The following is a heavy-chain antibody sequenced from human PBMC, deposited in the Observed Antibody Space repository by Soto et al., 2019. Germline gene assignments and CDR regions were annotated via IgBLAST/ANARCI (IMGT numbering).Heavy chain of an antibody. CDR2: IYYSGST. CDR3: ARDRRRSGPLDY. D-gene: IGHD3-10*01. CDR1: GGSISSGDYY. V-gene: IGHV4-30-4*01. Sequence: SETLSLTCTVPGGSISSGDYYWSWIRQPPGKGLEWIGYIYYSGSTYYNPSLKSRVTISVDTSKNQFSLKLSSVTAADTAVYYCARDRRRSGPLDYWGQGTLVTVSS. J-gene: IGHJ4*02.